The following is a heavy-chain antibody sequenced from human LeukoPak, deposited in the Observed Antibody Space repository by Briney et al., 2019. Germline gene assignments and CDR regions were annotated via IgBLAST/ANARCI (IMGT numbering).Heavy chain of an antibody. V-gene: IGHV4-4*02. CDR1: GDSISSGAR. CDR3: ARRGYSSNEAYFAY. D-gene: IGHD5-12*01. CDR2: LYHSGST. J-gene: IGHJ4*02. Sequence: PSETLSLTCTVSGDSISSGARQSWVRQSPREGLEWVVVLYHSGSTNYTPSLRGRVTLSGDNANNPFSLELSSVTAADTAFYYCARRGYSSNEAYFAYWGQKTLGTVSS.